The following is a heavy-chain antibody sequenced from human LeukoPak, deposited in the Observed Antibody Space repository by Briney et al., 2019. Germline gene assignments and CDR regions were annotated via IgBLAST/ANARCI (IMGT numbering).Heavy chain of an antibody. V-gene: IGHV1-24*01. J-gene: IGHJ5*02. D-gene: IGHD1-26*01. CDR2: FDPEDGET. CDR1: GYTLTGLS. Sequence: ASVKVSCKVSGYTLTGLSMHWVRQAPGKGLEWMGGFDPEDGETIYAQKFQGRVTMTEDTSTDTAYMELSSLRSEDTAVYYCATRKHGIVGATGFDPWGQGTLVTVSS. CDR3: ATRKHGIVGATGFDP.